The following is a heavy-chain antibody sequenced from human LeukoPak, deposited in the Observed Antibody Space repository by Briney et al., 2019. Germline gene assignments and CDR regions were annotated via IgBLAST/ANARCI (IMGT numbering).Heavy chain of an antibody. CDR1: GFTFRIYN. V-gene: IGHV3-21*01. CDR3: ARGASRADY. CDR2: ISSSSSYK. J-gene: IGHJ4*02. Sequence: NPGGSLRLSCAASGFTFRIYNMNWVRQAPGKRPECVSSISSSSSYKYYADSVKGRFTISRDNAKNSLYLQINSLRAEDTALSYCARGASRADYWGQGTLVTVSS.